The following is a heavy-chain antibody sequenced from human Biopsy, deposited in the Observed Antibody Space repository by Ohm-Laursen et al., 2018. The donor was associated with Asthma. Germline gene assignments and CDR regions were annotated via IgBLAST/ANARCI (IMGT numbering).Heavy chain of an antibody. CDR1: GYPFTDYY. CDR2: IDPNSGGP. J-gene: IGHJ2*01. CDR3: ARIKIRIGAGTDRYFDL. V-gene: IGHV1-2*06. D-gene: IGHD3-16*01. Sequence: SVKVSCKASGYPFTDYYVHWARQAPGQGLEWMGRIDPNSGGPNYAQKFLGRVTMTRDTSVNTAFMVLSRLRSDDTAVYYCARIKIRIGAGTDRYFDLWGRGTLVTVSS.